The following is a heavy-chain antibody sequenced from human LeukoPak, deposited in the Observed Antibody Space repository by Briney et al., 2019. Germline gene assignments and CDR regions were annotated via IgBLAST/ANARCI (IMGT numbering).Heavy chain of an antibody. J-gene: IGHJ4*02. CDR3: ARYNWNDPYYFDC. CDR2: IYYSGST. D-gene: IGHD1-20*01. Sequence: RSSETLSLTCTVSGGSISSGGYYWSWTRQHPGKGLEWIGYIYYSGSTYYNPSLKSRGTISVDTSKKQLSLKLRSVTAADTAVYYCARYNWNDPYYFDCWGQGILVTVSS. V-gene: IGHV4-31*03. CDR1: GGSISSGGYY.